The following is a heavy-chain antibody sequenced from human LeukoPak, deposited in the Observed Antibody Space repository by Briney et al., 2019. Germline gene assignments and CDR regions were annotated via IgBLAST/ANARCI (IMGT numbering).Heavy chain of an antibody. Sequence: GGSLRLSCSASGFTLSPYWMHWVRQAPGKGLVWVSRINSDGSSTTYADSVKGRFTISRDNTKNTLYLQMNILRAEDTAVYYCARARCSRTSCNTETDYWGQGTLVTVSS. J-gene: IGHJ4*02. D-gene: IGHD2-2*01. CDR1: GFTLSPYW. CDR2: INSDGSST. V-gene: IGHV3-74*01. CDR3: ARARCSRTSCNTETDY.